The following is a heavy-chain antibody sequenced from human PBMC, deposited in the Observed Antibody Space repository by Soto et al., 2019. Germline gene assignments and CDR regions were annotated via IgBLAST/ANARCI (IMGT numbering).Heavy chain of an antibody. CDR3: AARSTMRSDY. Sequence: ASVKVSCKASGCTFISYAISWLRQAPGQGLEWMGGIIPIFGTANYAQKFQGRVTITADESTSTAYMELSSLRSEDTAVYYCAARSTMRSDYWGQGTLVTVSS. D-gene: IGHD3-10*01. J-gene: IGHJ4*02. CDR2: IIPIFGTA. CDR1: GCTFISYA. V-gene: IGHV1-69*13.